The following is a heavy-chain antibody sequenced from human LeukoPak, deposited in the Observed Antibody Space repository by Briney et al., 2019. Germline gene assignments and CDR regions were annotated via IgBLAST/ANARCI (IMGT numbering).Heavy chain of an antibody. J-gene: IGHJ4*02. CDR1: GFTFSSYA. CDR2: IRGSGDGT. V-gene: IGHV3-23*01. D-gene: IGHD4-17*01. CDR3: GRDPNGDYVGAFDF. Sequence: PGGSLRLSCVGSGFTFSSYAMTWVRQAPGKGLEWVSSIRGSGDGTSYADSVKGRFTMSRDNSKNTLYLQMDSLRAEDTAMYYCGRDPNGDYVGAFDFWGQGALVTVSS.